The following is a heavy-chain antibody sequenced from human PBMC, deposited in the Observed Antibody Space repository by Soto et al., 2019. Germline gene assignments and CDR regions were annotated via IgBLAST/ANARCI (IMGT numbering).Heavy chain of an antibody. CDR3: ARAGPKLRRWLHSVDY. Sequence: PVHSLTMSCKGSGYSFTSYWIGWVRQMPGKGLEWMGIIYPGDSDTRYSPSFQGQVTISADKSISTAYLQWSSLKASDTAMYYCARAGPKLRRWLHSVDYWRKRTLVPASS. CDR2: IYPGDSDT. J-gene: IGHJ4*02. V-gene: IGHV5-51*01. CDR1: GYSFTSYW. D-gene: IGHD5-12*01.